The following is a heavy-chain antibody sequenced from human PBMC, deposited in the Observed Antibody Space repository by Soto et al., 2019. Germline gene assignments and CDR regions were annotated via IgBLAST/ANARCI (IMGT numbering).Heavy chain of an antibody. CDR3: ARSVGGWYIIDY. Sequence: PXXSLSLSCAASGVPFNNAWLNWVPQAPGKGLEWVGHNNTTKSTNYNPSHKTRVTITVTTSKNQSSLKLSSETAAVTAGYYGARSVGGWYIIDYWGQGTPVTVSS. CDR2: NNTTKST. J-gene: IGHJ4*02. V-gene: IGHV4-59*10. D-gene: IGHD6-19*01. CDR1: GVPFNNAW.